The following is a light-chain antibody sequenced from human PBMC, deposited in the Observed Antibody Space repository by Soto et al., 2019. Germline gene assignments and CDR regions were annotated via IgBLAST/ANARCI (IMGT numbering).Light chain of an antibody. CDR3: QQVNGYPFT. J-gene: IGKJ4*01. V-gene: IGKV1-9*01. Sequence: DIQLTQSAAFLSASVGDTVTITCRASQDISTSLAWYQQQPGMAPKLLIYAASTLHSGVPSRFSGSRSATDFTLTISALEPEDFATYCCQQVNGYPFTFGGGTKVDI. CDR2: AAS. CDR1: QDISTS.